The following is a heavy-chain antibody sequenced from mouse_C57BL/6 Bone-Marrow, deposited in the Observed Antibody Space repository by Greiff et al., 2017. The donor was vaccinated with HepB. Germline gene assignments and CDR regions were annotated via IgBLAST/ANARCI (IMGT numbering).Heavy chain of an antibody. J-gene: IGHJ4*01. D-gene: IGHD2-3*01. CDR3: TGEDGYSLYAMDY. V-gene: IGHV6-3*01. Sequence: EVKLQESGGGLVQPGGSMKLSCVASGFTFSNYWMNWVRQSPEKGLEWVAQIRLKSDNYATHYAESVKGRFTISRDDSKSSVYLQMNNLRAEDTGIYYCTGEDGYSLYAMDYWGQGTSVTVSS. CDR2: IRLKSDNYAT. CDR1: GFTFSNYW.